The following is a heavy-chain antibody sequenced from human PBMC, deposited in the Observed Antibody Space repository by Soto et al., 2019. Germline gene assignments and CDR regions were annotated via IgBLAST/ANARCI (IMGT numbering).Heavy chain of an antibody. D-gene: IGHD2-2*01. CDR1: GFAFSTYA. Sequence: EVQLLESGGGLGQPGGSLRLSCAASGFAFSTYAMNWVRQAPGKGLEWVSGIVDSGGRTFYADSVKGRFTISRDNSKNTLYLEMNSLRAEDTAIYYCAPVPAASSYYGTDVWGQGTTVTVSS. V-gene: IGHV3-23*01. CDR3: APVPAASSYYGTDV. J-gene: IGHJ6*02. CDR2: IVDSGGRT.